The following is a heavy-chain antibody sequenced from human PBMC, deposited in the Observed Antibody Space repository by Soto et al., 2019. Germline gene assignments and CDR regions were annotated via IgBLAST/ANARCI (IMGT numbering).Heavy chain of an antibody. J-gene: IGHJ5*02. CDR2: ISGSGGST. CDR3: AVSYDFWSGPNWFDP. D-gene: IGHD3-3*01. Sequence: EVQLVESGGGLVQPGGSLRLSCAASGFTFSSYWLHWVRQAPGKGLEWVSAISGSGGSTYYADSVKGRFTISRDNSKNTLYLQMNSLRAEDTAVYYCAVSYDFWSGPNWFDPWGQGTLVTVSS. V-gene: IGHV3-23*04. CDR1: GFTFSSYW.